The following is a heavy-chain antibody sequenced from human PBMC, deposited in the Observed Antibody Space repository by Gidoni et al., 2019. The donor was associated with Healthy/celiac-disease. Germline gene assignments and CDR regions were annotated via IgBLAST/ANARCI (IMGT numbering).Heavy chain of an antibody. CDR1: GDSISSSNW. V-gene: IGHV4-4*02. D-gene: IGHD2-15*01. CDR3: ASRSCSGGSCYSGHDY. Sequence: QVQLQESGPGLVKPSGTLSLTCAVSGDSISSSNWWTWVRQPPGKGLEWIGEIYHSGSTNYNPSLKSRVTISVDKSKNQFSLKLSSLTAADTAVYYGASRSCSGGSCYSGHDYWGQGTLVTVSS. J-gene: IGHJ4*02. CDR2: IYHSGST.